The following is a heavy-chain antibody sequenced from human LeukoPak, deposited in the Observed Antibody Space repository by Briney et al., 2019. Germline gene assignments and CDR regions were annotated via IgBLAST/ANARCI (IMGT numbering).Heavy chain of an antibody. CDR3: ARTATGYVGDFDY. Sequence: SETLSLTCTVSGGSINSYYWSWIRQPPGKGLECIGYIHYTGSTNYNPSLKSRVTISVDTSKNQFSLKLSSVTAADTAVYYCARTATGYVGDFDYWGQGTLVTVSS. D-gene: IGHD3-16*01. CDR2: IHYTGST. V-gene: IGHV4-59*08. J-gene: IGHJ4*02. CDR1: GGSINSYY.